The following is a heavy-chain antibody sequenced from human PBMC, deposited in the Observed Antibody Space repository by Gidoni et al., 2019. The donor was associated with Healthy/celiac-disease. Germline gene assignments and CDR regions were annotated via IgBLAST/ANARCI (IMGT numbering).Heavy chain of an antibody. D-gene: IGHD3-22*01. CDR2: ISSSGSTI. V-gene: IGHV3-48*03. CDR3: ARNFRLYYYDSSGYLDY. J-gene: IGHJ4*02. Sequence: EVQLVESGGGLVQPGGAPRLSCSGLGFTFRRYEMNWVRQAPGKGLEWVSYISSSGSTIYYADSVKGRFTISRDNAKNSLYLQMNSLRAEDTAVYYCARNFRLYYYDSSGYLDYWGQGTLVTVSS. CDR1: GFTFRRYE.